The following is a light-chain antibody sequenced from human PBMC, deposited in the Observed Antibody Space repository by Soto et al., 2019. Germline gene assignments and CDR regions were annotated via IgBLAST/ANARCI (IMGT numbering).Light chain of an antibody. Sequence: IQMTQSPSTLSASVVDTVTITCRASESIYSWLAWYKKIPWKAPQLLIYKTSTLQGGVAPRFSGSGPGAEYTLTISCLQPDDFATCFYHEYNTIYLTFGETT. CDR2: KTS. CDR1: ESIYSW. J-gene: IGKJ1*01. CDR3: HEYNTIYLT. V-gene: IGKV1-5*03.